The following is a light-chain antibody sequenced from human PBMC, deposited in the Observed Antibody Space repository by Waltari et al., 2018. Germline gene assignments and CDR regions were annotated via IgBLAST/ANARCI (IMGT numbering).Light chain of an antibody. CDR1: SANIGRNT. Sequence: QSVLTQPPSASGTPGPRVPISCSGSSANIGRNTVTWYQQPPGTAPKLLIYRNTPRPSGVPYRLSGSKSGTSASLAISGLQSEDEARYDCATWDDGLSGVVFGGGTKVTVL. V-gene: IGLV1-44*01. J-gene: IGLJ3*02. CDR2: RNT. CDR3: ATWDDGLSGVV.